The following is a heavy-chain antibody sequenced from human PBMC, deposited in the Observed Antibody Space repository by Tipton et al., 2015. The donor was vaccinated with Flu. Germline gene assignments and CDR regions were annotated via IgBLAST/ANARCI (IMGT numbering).Heavy chain of an antibody. D-gene: IGHD4-11*01. Sequence: LRLSCTVSGGSINDYYWSWIRQPPGKGLEWIGYIYYSGSTNYNPSLKSRVIISGDTSKNQFSLKLSSVTAADTAVYYCARRGFSNYVSDPKNWFDRWGQGTLVTVSS. V-gene: IGHV4-59*08. CDR3: ARRGFSNYVSDPKNWFDR. CDR1: GGSINDYY. J-gene: IGHJ5*02. CDR2: IYYSGST.